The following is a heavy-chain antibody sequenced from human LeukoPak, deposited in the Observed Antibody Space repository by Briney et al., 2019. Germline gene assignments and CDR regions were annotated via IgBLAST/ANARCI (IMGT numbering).Heavy chain of an antibody. CDR3: ASQSIAVAGTGGGDY. Sequence: SVKVSCKASGGTFSSCAISWVRQAPGQGLEWMGGIIPIFGTANYAQKFQGRVTITADESTSTAYMELSSLRSEDTAVYYCASQSIAVAGTGGGDYWGQGTLVTVSS. D-gene: IGHD6-19*01. V-gene: IGHV1-69*13. J-gene: IGHJ4*02. CDR2: IIPIFGTA. CDR1: GGTFSSCA.